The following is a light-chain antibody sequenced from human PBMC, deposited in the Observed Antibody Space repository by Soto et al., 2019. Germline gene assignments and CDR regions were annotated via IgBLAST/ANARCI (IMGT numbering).Light chain of an antibody. Sequence: EIVMTQSPATLSVSPGERATLSCRASQSVSSNLAWYQQKPGQAPRLLIYGSSTRATGIPARFSGSGSGTEFPRTISSLQAEDFAVYYCQQYNNWPLPFGGGTKVEIK. V-gene: IGKV3-15*01. CDR3: QQYNNWPLP. CDR1: QSVSSN. J-gene: IGKJ4*01. CDR2: GSS.